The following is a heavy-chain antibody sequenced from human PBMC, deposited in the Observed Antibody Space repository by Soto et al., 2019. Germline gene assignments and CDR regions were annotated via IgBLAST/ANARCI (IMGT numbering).Heavy chain of an antibody. CDR3: ARANLPLGYDDILTGRGDTFEI. D-gene: IGHD3-9*01. V-gene: IGHV3-66*01. CDR2: IYSGGST. CDR1: GFTVSSNY. J-gene: IGHJ3*02. Sequence: EVQLVESGGGLVQPGGSLRLSCAASGFTVSSNYMSWVRQAPGKGLEWVSVIYSGGSTYYADSVKGRFTISRDNSKNTLYLEMTSLSAEDTAVYYCARANLPLGYDDILTGRGDTFEIWGQGTMVTVSS.